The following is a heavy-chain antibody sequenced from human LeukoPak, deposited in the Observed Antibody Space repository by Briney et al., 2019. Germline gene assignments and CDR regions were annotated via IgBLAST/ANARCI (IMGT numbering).Heavy chain of an antibody. CDR2: INPNSGGT. CDR1: GYTFTGYY. J-gene: IGHJ4*02. D-gene: IGHD4-17*01. CDR3: ARDPPTTVTTLFDY. Sequence: ASVKVSCKASGYTFTGYYMHWVRQAPGQGLEWMGWINPNSGGTNYAQKFQGRVTMTRDTSTSTVYMELSSLRSEDTAVYYCARDPPTTVTTLFDYWGQGTLVTVSS. V-gene: IGHV1-2*02.